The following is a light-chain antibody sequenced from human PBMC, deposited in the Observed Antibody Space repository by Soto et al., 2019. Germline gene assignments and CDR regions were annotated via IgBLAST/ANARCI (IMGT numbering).Light chain of an antibody. V-gene: IGKV3-15*01. Sequence: EIVMTQSPATLSVSPGERATLSCRASQSVSNNLAWYQWRPGEAPRVLIYGASTRATGTPARFSGSGSGTELTLTISSLQSEDFAVYYCQQYNNWPPMYTFGQGTKLEIK. CDR1: QSVSNN. CDR3: QQYNNWPPMYT. J-gene: IGKJ2*01. CDR2: GAS.